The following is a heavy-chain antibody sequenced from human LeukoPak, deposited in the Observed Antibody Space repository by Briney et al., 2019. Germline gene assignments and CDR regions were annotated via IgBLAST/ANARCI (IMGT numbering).Heavy chain of an antibody. D-gene: IGHD3-22*01. CDR1: GYTFIGYY. V-gene: IGHV1-2*02. J-gene: IGHJ4*02. CDR2: INPNSGGT. Sequence: ASVKVSCKASGYTFIGYYMHWVRQAPGQGLEWMGWINPNSGGTNYAQKFQGRVTMTRDRSISTAYMELRSLRSEDTAVYYCARGPGPADDGGGYCFDYWGQGTLVTVSS. CDR3: ARGPGPADDGGGYCFDY.